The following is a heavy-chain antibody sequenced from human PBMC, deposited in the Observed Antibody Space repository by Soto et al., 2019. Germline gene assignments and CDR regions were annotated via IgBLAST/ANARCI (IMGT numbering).Heavy chain of an antibody. D-gene: IGHD4-4*01. Sequence: EVQLVESGGGLVQPEGSLKLSCVASGFSFSDSAVHWVRQASGKGLEWLGRIRSKANNDAAAYAASVKGRFTISRDDSKNTVHLQMNSLKTEDTAVYYCARVGRDSTVTYGYYYYALDVWGQGTTVTVSS. CDR1: GFSFSDSA. V-gene: IGHV3-73*02. CDR2: IRSKANNDAA. J-gene: IGHJ6*02. CDR3: ARVGRDSTVTYGYYYYALDV.